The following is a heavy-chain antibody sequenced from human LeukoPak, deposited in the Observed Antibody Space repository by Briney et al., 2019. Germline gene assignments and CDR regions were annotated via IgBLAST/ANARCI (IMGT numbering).Heavy chain of an antibody. CDR1: GFTFDDYG. CDR2: INWNGGST. J-gene: IGHJ4*02. CDR3: ARGRPHGNDY. D-gene: IGHD4-23*01. Sequence: PGGSLRLSCAASGFTFDDYGMSWVRQAPGEGLEWVSGINWNGGSTGYADSVKGRFTISRDNAKNTLYLQMNSLRVEDTAVYYCARGRPHGNDYWGQGTLVTVSS. V-gene: IGHV3-20*04.